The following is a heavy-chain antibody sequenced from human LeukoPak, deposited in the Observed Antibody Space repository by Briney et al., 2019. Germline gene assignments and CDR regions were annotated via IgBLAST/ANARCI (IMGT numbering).Heavy chain of an antibody. Sequence: GGSLRLSCAASGFTISGYEMTWVRQTPGKGLEWISFIGSSETTTHYADSVRGRFTISRDNAKNSLYLQMNSLRAEDTAVYYCARDRGNGGLIDYWGQGTLVTVSS. CDR1: GFTISGYE. J-gene: IGHJ4*02. V-gene: IGHV3-48*03. CDR3: ARDRGNGGLIDY. D-gene: IGHD4-23*01. CDR2: IGSSETTT.